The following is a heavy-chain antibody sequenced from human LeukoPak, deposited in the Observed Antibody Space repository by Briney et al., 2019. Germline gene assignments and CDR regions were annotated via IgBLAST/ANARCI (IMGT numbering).Heavy chain of an antibody. Sequence: GGTLRLSCAASGFTFSDYWMSWVRQAPGKGLEWVANIKQDGSGKYYVDSVKGRCTISRDNAKNSLHLQMNSLRAEDTAVYYCARDHSAFDIWGQGTMVTVSS. J-gene: IGHJ3*02. V-gene: IGHV3-7*05. CDR3: ARDHSAFDI. CDR2: IKQDGSGK. CDR1: GFTFSDYW.